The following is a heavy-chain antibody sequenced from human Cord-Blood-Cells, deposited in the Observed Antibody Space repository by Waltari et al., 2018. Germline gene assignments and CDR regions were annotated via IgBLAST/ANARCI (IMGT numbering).Heavy chain of an antibody. D-gene: IGHD6-13*01. Sequence: QVQLQQWGAGLLKPSETLSLTCAVYGGSFSGYYWSWIRQPPGKGLEWIGEINHSGSTNYNPSLKSRVTISVDTSKNQFSLKLSSVTAADTAVYYCARGVYSSYSSSWYNWFDPWGQGTLVTVSS. CDR2: INHSGST. V-gene: IGHV4-34*01. CDR3: ARGVYSSYSSSWYNWFDP. J-gene: IGHJ5*02. CDR1: GGSFSGYY.